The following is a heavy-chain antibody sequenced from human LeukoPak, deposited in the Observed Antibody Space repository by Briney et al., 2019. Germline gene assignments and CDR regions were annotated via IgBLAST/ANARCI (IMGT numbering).Heavy chain of an antibody. Sequence: PGGSLRLSCAASGFTFSSYAMHWVRQAPGKGLEWVAVISYDGSNKYADSVKGRFTISRDNSKNTLYLQMNSLRAEDTAVYYCAKDGGSMVRGVIYYYYYYMDVWGKGTTVTVSS. D-gene: IGHD3-10*01. J-gene: IGHJ6*03. CDR1: GFTFSSYA. CDR3: AKDGGSMVRGVIYYYYYYMDV. CDR2: ISYDGSNK. V-gene: IGHV3-30*04.